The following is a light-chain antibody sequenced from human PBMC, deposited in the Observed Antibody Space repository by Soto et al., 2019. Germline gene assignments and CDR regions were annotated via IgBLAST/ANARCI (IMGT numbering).Light chain of an antibody. CDR2: GAS. J-gene: IGKJ5*01. CDR3: QQYNAWPPT. V-gene: IGKV3-20*01. Sequence: EIVLTQSPGTLSLSPGERATLSCRASQSVSSTYVAWYQQKSGQAPRLLIYGASSRATGIPDRFSGSGSGTDFTLTISRLEPEDFAVYYCQQYNAWPPTFGHGTRLEIK. CDR1: QSVSSTY.